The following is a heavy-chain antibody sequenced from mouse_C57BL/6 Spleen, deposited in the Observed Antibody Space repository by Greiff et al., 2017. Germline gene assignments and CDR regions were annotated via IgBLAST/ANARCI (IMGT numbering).Heavy chain of an antibody. J-gene: IGHJ4*01. V-gene: IGHV1-39*01. CDR2: INPNYGTT. Sequence: VQLKQSGPELVKPGASVKISCKASGYSFTDYNMNWVKQSNGKSLEWIGVINPNYGTTSYNQKFKGKATLTVDQSSSTAYMQLNSLTSEDSAVYYCATPASGLAYAMDYWGQGTSVTVSS. CDR3: ATPASGLAYAMDY. D-gene: IGHD3-1*01. CDR1: GYSFTDYN.